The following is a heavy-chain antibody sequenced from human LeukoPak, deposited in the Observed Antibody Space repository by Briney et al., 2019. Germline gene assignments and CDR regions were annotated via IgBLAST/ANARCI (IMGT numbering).Heavy chain of an antibody. D-gene: IGHD2-21*01. Sequence: GGSLRLSCAASGISFSDYYMRWIRQAPGKGLEWVSSIGCGGGTIYYADSVKGRFTISRDNAKNSLYLQMNSLRAEVTTMYYYARAGADCGDCSYYFDSWGQGTLVTVSS. CDR3: ARAGADCGDCSYYFDS. CDR2: IGCGGGTI. V-gene: IGHV3-11*01. CDR1: GISFSDYY. J-gene: IGHJ4*02.